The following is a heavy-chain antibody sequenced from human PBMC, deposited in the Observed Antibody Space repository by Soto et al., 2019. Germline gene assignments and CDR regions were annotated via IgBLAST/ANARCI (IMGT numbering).Heavy chain of an antibody. CDR3: ARDRQQLVLYYGMDV. D-gene: IGHD6-13*01. J-gene: IGHJ6*02. V-gene: IGHV3-33*01. Sequence: QVQLVESGGGVVQPGRSLRLSCAASGFTFSSYGMHWVRQAPGKGLEWVAVIWYDGSNKYYADSVKGRFTISRDNSKNTLYLQMNSLRAEDTAVYHCARDRQQLVLYYGMDVWGQGTTVTVSS. CDR2: IWYDGSNK. CDR1: GFTFSSYG.